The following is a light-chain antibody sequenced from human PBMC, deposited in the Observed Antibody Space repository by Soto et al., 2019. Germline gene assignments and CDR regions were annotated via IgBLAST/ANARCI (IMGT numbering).Light chain of an antibody. J-gene: IGKJ1*01. CDR1: QNINSN. Sequence: EIVMTQSPATLYVSPGGSATLSCRASQNINSNLAWYQQKPGQAPRLLIYGASTRATGIPARFSGSGSGTEFTLTISSLQSEDFAIYYCQQCNNWPWTFGQGTKV. CDR3: QQCNNWPWT. CDR2: GAS. V-gene: IGKV3-15*01.